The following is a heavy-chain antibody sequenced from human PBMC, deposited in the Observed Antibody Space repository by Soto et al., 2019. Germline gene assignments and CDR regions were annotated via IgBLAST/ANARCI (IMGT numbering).Heavy chain of an antibody. V-gene: IGHV1-69*01. CDR2: VIPYFGAG. CDR3: ARARGVTTRAFDN. D-gene: IGHD2-21*02. Sequence: QVQLVQSGAEVKKPGSSVKVSCKASGATFSNSAIHWVRQAPGRGLEWMGGVIPYFGAGNSAQPFQGRVTITADDSTTTVYMEMSHLRPEDTATYFCARARGVTTRAFDNWGQGTLVIVSS. CDR1: GATFSNSA. J-gene: IGHJ4*02.